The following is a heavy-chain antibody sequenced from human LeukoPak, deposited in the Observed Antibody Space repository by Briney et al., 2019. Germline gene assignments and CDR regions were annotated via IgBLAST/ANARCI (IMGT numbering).Heavy chain of an antibody. CDR3: AKMPVSYSSGWSNFDY. Sequence: GGSLRLSCAASGFTFSSYAMSWVRQAPGKGLEWVSGISDSGGSTYYADSVKGRFTISRDNSKNTPYLQMTSLRAEDTAVYYCAKMPVSYSSGWSNFDYWGQGTLVTVSS. J-gene: IGHJ4*02. V-gene: IGHV3-23*01. CDR2: ISDSGGST. D-gene: IGHD6-19*01. CDR1: GFTFSSYA.